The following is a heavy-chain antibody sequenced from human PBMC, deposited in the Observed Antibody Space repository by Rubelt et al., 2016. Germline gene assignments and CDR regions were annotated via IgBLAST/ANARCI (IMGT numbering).Heavy chain of an antibody. CDR2: MNPNSGNT. CDR1: GYTFTSYD. Sequence: QVQLVQSGAEVKKPGASVKVSCKASGYTFTSYDINWVRQATGQGIEWMGWMNPNSGNTGYAQRFQGGVTMTRNTSISTAYMELSSLRSEDTAVYYCARALRSSWRFDPWGQGTLVTVSS. V-gene: IGHV1-8*01. CDR3: ARALRSSWRFDP. D-gene: IGHD6-13*01. J-gene: IGHJ5*02.